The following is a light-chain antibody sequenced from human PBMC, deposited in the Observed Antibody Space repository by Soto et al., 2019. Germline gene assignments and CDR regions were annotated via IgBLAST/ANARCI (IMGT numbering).Light chain of an antibody. CDR1: QSVSSN. V-gene: IGKV3-15*01. CDR2: GSA. CDR3: QQYNNWPRIT. J-gene: IGKJ5*01. Sequence: EIVMTQSPATLSVSPWERATLSCRARQSVSSNLAWYQQRPGQAPRLLIYGSATRATGIPDRFSGSGSGTEFTLTISSLQSEDFAVYYCQQYNNWPRITFGQGTRLEIK.